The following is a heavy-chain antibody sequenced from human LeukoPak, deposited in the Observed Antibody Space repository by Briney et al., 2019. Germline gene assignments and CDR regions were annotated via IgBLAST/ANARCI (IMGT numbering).Heavy chain of an antibody. CDR1: GGTFSSYA. CDR2: IIPIFGTA. CDR3: ARGRRYGDYAINYYFDY. Sequence: ASVKVSCTASGGTFSSYAISWVRQAPGQGLEWMEGIIPIFGTANYAQKFQGRVTITADESTSTAYMELSSLRSEDTAVYYCARGRRYGDYAINYYFDYWGQGTLVTVSS. V-gene: IGHV1-69*13. J-gene: IGHJ4*02. D-gene: IGHD4-17*01.